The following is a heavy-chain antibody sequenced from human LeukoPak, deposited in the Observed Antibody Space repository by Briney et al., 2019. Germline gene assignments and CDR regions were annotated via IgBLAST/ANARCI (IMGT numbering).Heavy chain of an antibody. Sequence: SETLSLTCAVYGGSFSGYYWSWIRQPPGKGLEWIGEINHSGSTNYNPSLKSRVTISVDTSKNQFSLKLSSVTAADTAVYYCARENGRYCSSTSCYFHFDLWGRGTLVTVSS. CDR1: GGSFSGYY. D-gene: IGHD2-2*01. V-gene: IGHV4-34*01. J-gene: IGHJ2*01. CDR2: INHSGST. CDR3: ARENGRYCSSTSCYFHFDL.